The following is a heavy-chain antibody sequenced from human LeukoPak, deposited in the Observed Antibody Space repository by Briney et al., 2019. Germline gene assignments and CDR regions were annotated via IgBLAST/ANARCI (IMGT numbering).Heavy chain of an antibody. J-gene: IGHJ4*02. CDR3: ARDQDYGVIDY. CDR1: EFTFSSYS. D-gene: IGHD4/OR15-4a*01. CDR2: ISSSSSTI. V-gene: IGHV3-48*01. Sequence: GGSLRLSRAASEFTFSSYSMNWVRQAPGKGLEWVSYISSSSSTIYYADSVKGRFTISRDNAKNSLYLQMNSLRAEDTAVYYCARDQDYGVIDYWGQGTLVTASS.